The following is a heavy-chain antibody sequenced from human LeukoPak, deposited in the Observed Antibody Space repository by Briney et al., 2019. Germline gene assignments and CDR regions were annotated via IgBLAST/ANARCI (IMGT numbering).Heavy chain of an antibody. CDR2: IYHSGST. V-gene: IGHV4-61*05. CDR1: GGSISSSFNY. J-gene: IGHJ6*02. D-gene: IGHD3-3*01. Sequence: PSETLSLTCTVSGGSISSSFNYWAWIRQPPGKGLEWIGYIYHSGSTNYNPSLKSRVTISVDTSKNQFSLKLSSVTAADTAVYYCARGGHDFWSGYYRHDGMDVWGQGTTVTVSS. CDR3: ARGGHDFWSGYYRHDGMDV.